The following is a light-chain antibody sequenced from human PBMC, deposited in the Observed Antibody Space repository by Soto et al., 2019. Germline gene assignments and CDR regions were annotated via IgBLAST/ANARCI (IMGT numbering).Light chain of an antibody. CDR1: QSINTY. J-gene: IGKJ2*01. Sequence: DIQLTQSPPSLSASVGDRVTITCRASQSINTYLNWYQQQPGKAPKLLIYAATSLQSGVPSRFSGSGSGTDFTLTISSLQPEAFATYYCQQSHSTPLYTFGQGTKLDIK. CDR3: QQSHSTPLYT. V-gene: IGKV1-39*01. CDR2: AAT.